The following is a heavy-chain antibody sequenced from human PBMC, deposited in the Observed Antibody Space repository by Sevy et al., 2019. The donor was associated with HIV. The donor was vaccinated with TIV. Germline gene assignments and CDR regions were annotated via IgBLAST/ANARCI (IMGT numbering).Heavy chain of an antibody. V-gene: IGHV3-48*01. CDR1: GFTFREYS. J-gene: IGHJ5*02. D-gene: IGHD6-13*01. Sequence: GGSLRLSCVGSGFTFREYSMNWVRQAPGKGLEWVSYISGSSTTIEHADLVKGRFSISRDNADNSVFLQMNRLRVEDTAVYYCARSLAAAENWFDPWGQGTLVTVSS. CDR2: ISGSSTTI. CDR3: ARSLAAAENWFDP.